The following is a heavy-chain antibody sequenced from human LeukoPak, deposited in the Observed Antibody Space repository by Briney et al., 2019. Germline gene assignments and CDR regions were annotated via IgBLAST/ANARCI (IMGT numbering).Heavy chain of an antibody. J-gene: IGHJ4*02. CDR1: GFIFTNYF. Sequence: GGSLRLSCAASGFIFTNYFMSWVRQAPGKGLEWVASIKRDGSEKYYVDSVRGRFTISRDNTMNSLYLQMSSLRAEDTAVYYCATDRGWRTSGYYLYYFEYWGQGTLVTYSS. D-gene: IGHD3-3*01. CDR3: ATDRGWRTSGYYLYYFEY. V-gene: IGHV3-7*01. CDR2: IKRDGSEK.